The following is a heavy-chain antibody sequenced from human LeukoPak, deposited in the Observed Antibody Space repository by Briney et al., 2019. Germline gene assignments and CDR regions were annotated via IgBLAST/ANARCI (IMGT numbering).Heavy chain of an antibody. CDR1: GGSISSYY. Sequence: PSETLSLTCTVSGGSISSYYWSWIRQPPGKGLEWIGYIYYSGSTNYNPSLKSRVTISVDTSKNQFSLKLRSVTAADTAVYYCARFKGNYGDYPDAFDIWGQGTMVTVSS. V-gene: IGHV4-59*01. J-gene: IGHJ3*02. CDR3: ARFKGNYGDYPDAFDI. CDR2: IYYSGST. D-gene: IGHD4-17*01.